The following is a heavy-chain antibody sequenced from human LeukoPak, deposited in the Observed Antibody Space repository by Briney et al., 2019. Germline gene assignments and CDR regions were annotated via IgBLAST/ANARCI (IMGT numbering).Heavy chain of an antibody. Sequence: APVKVSCKASGYTFTSYDINWVRQATGQGLEWMGWMNPNSGNTGYAQKFQGRVTMTRNTSISTAYMELSSLRSEDTAVYYCARGPRAVAGNNWFDPWGQGTLVTVSS. J-gene: IGHJ5*02. CDR2: MNPNSGNT. CDR1: GYTFTSYD. V-gene: IGHV1-8*01. CDR3: ARGPRAVAGNNWFDP. D-gene: IGHD6-19*01.